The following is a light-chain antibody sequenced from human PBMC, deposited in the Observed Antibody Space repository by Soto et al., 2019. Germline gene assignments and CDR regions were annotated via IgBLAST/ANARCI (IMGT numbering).Light chain of an antibody. V-gene: IGLV1-40*01. Sequence: QSVLTQPPSVSGAPGQRVTISCAGSSPNIGAGHDVHWYQQLPGTAPKLLIYGNNNRPSGVPDRFSGSKSGTSASLAITGLQAEDEADYYCQSYDISLSGVVFGGGTQLTVL. CDR3: QSYDISLSGVV. CDR2: GNN. CDR1: SPNIGAGHD. J-gene: IGLJ2*01.